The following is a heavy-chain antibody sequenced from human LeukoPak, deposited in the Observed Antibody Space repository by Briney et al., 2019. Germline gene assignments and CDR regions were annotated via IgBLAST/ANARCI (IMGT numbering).Heavy chain of an antibody. V-gene: IGHV1-18*01. Sequence: GASVKVSCKASGYTFTSYGISWVRQAPGQGLEWMGWISAYNGNTNYAQKLQGRVTMTTDTSTSTAYMELRSLRSDDTAVYYCPRESPVWGSYLLGNGMDVWGQGTTVTASS. J-gene: IGHJ6*02. CDR2: ISAYNGNT. D-gene: IGHD3-16*02. CDR1: GYTFTSYG. CDR3: PRESPVWGSYLLGNGMDV.